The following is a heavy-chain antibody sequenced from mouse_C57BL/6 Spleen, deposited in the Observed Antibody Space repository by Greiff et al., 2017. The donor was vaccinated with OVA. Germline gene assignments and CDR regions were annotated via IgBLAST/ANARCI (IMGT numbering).Heavy chain of an antibody. CDR2: INPNNGGT. CDR1: GYTFTDYY. J-gene: IGHJ1*03. D-gene: IGHD1-1*01. CDR3: ARGGISSYGYFDV. V-gene: IGHV1-26*01. Sequence: EVQLQQPGPELVKPGASVKISCKASGYTFTDYYMNWVKQSHGQSLEWIGDINPNNGGTSYNQKFKGKATLTVDKSSSTAYMELRSLTSEDSAVYYCARGGISSYGYFDVGGTGTTGTVSS.